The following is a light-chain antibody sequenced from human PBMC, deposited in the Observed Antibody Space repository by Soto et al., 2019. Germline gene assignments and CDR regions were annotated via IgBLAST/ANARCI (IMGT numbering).Light chain of an antibody. V-gene: IGLV1-47*01. CDR3: AAWDDSLSGFYV. CDR2: RNN. Sequence: QSVLTQPPSASGTPGQRVTISCSGSSSNIGSNYVYWYQQLPGTAPKLLIYRNNQRPSGVPDRFSGSKSGTSASLAISGLRSEDEADYHCAAWDDSLSGFYVFGTGTKGTVL. J-gene: IGLJ1*01. CDR1: SSNIGSNY.